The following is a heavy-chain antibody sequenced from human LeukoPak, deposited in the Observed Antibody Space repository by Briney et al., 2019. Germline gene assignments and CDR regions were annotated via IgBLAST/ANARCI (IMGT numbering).Heavy chain of an antibody. V-gene: IGHV3-23*01. CDR2: ISASGGKT. CDR1: GFTFNIYA. J-gene: IGHJ6*02. Sequence: GGSLTLSCAASGFTFNIYAMSWVRQAPGKGLEWVSLISASGGKTLYTDSVKGRFIISRDNSKNTLFLQMDSLRAEDTAVYYCARDRYGDYGYYYYGMDVWGQGTTVTVSS. CDR3: ARDRYGDYGYYYYGMDV. D-gene: IGHD4-17*01.